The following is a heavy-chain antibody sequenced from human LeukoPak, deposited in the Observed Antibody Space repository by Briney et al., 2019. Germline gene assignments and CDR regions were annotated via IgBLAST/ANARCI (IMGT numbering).Heavy chain of an antibody. CDR3: TRMNYYYGMDV. CDR2: IRSKAYGGTT. J-gene: IGHJ6*02. Sequence: PGRSLRLSCTASGFTFGDYAMSWVSQAQGKGLERVGFIRSKAYGGTTEYAASVKGRFTISRDDSKSIAYLQMNSLKTEDTAVYYCTRMNYYYGMDVWGQGTTVTVSS. CDR1: GFTFGDYA. V-gene: IGHV3-49*04.